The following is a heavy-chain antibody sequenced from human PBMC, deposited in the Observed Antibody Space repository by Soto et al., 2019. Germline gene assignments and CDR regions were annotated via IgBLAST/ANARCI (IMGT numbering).Heavy chain of an antibody. V-gene: IGHV3-23*01. CDR2: ISGSGGST. Sequence: GGSLRLSCAASGFTFSSYAMSWVRQAPGKGLEWVSAISGSGGSTYYADSVKGRFTISRDNSKNTLYLQMNSLRAEDTAVYYCASYSVYDFWSGYFEPYFQHWGQGTLVTVSS. J-gene: IGHJ1*01. CDR1: GFTFSSYA. CDR3: ASYSVYDFWSGYFEPYFQH. D-gene: IGHD3-3*01.